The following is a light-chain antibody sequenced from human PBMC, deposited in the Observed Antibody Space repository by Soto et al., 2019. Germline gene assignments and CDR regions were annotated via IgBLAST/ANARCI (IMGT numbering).Light chain of an antibody. J-gene: IGKJ1*01. Sequence: EIVLTQSPGTLSLSPGERATLSCRASQSVRSSYLAWYQQKPGQAPRLLIHGASSRATGIPDRFSGSGSGTDFTLTISRLDPEDFAVYYCQQYGSSPETFGQGTKVEIK. CDR3: QQYGSSPET. CDR2: GAS. V-gene: IGKV3-20*01. CDR1: QSVRSSY.